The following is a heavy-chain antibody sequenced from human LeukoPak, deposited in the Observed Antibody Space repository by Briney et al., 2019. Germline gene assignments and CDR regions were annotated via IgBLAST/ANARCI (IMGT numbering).Heavy chain of an antibody. V-gene: IGHV1-2*02. Sequence: ASVKVSCKASGYTFTGYYMHWVRQAPGQGLEWMGWINPDSGGTNYAQKFQGRVTMTRDTSISTAYMELSRLRSDDTAVYYCAREARSSGWYVVQYWGQGTLVTVSS. CDR2: INPDSGGT. D-gene: IGHD6-19*01. J-gene: IGHJ4*02. CDR1: GYTFTGYY. CDR3: AREARSSGWYVVQY.